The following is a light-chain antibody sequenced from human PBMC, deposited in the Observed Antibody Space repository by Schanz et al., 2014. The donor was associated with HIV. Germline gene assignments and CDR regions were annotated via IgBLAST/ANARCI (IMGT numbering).Light chain of an antibody. J-gene: IGKJ4*01. CDR1: QSVSTY. CDR3: QQGGSWPLT. Sequence: EIVLTQSPVTLSLSPGERATLSCRASQSVSTYLAWYQQKPGQSPRLLIYGASKRATGIPPRFSGSGSGTDFTLTINSLEPEDFALYYCQQGGSWPLTFGGGTTVDI. V-gene: IGKV3-11*01. CDR2: GAS.